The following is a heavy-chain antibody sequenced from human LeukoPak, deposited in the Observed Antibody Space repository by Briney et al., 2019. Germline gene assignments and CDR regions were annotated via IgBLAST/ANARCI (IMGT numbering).Heavy chain of an antibody. CDR3: ARDRGSGAFDN. D-gene: IGHD2-8*02. CDR1: GFTFGSAD. CDR2: ISGSDGGT. Sequence: GGSLRLSCVASGFTFGSADMTWVRQAPGKGLEWVSGISGSDGGTYYADSVKGRFTISRDNSKNTLYLQMNSLRVEDTAIYYCARDRGSGAFDNWGQGTLVTVSS. J-gene: IGHJ4*02. V-gene: IGHV3-23*01.